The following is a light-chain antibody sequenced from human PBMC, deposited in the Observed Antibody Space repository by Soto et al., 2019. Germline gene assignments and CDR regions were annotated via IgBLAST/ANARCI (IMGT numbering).Light chain of an antibody. CDR2: WAS. CDR1: QSVLYSSNNKNY. V-gene: IGKV4-1*01. CDR3: QQDYNPPHT. Sequence: DIVMTQSPDSLAVSLGERATINCKSSQSVLYSSNNKNYLAWYQQKPGQPPKLLIYWASTRESGVPDRFSGSGSGTDFTLTISSLQAEDVAVYYCQQDYNPPHTCGQGTKVEIK. J-gene: IGKJ1*01.